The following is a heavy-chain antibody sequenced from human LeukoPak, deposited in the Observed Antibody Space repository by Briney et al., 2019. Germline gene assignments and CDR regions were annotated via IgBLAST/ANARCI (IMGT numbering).Heavy chain of an antibody. CDR1: GYTFTGYY. Sequence: ASVTVSFKASGYTFTGYYMHWLRQAPGQGREWMGFINHNKCGTNYSQKFRGGVTMTSDTSIRTASMYLSRLRSDDTAVYYCARGLGILPCNAPFDYWGQGTLVTVSS. CDR2: INHNKCGT. D-gene: IGHD3-9*01. V-gene: IGHV1-2*02. CDR3: ARGLGILPCNAPFDY. J-gene: IGHJ4*02.